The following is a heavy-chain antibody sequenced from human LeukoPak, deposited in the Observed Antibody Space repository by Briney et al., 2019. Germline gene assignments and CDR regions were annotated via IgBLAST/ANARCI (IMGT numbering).Heavy chain of an antibody. CDR3: ARGLSVAGTDWFDP. D-gene: IGHD6-19*01. CDR1: GGSFSGYY. Sequence: SETLSLTCAVYGGSFSGYYWSWLRQPPGKGLERIGEINHSGSTNYNPSLKSRVTISVDTSKNQFSLKLSSVTAADTAVYYCARGLSVAGTDWFDPWGQGTLVTVSS. J-gene: IGHJ5*02. V-gene: IGHV4-34*01. CDR2: INHSGST.